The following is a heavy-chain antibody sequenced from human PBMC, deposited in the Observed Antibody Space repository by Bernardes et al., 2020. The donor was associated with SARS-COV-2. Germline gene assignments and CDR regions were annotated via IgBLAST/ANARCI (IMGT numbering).Heavy chain of an antibody. V-gene: IGHV4-34*01. CDR1: GGSFSGYY. D-gene: IGHD3-10*01. Sequence: SETLSLTCAVYGGSFSGYYWSWIRQSPGKGLEWIGEIYPGGSTKYNPSLKSRVSISADTSKNQFSLKLASVTVADTAMYYCARGAGWFSFWGQGTLVTVSS. J-gene: IGHJ4*02. CDR3: ARGAGWFSF. CDR2: IYPGGST.